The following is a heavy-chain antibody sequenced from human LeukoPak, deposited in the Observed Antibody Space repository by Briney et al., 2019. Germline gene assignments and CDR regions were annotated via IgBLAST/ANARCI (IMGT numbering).Heavy chain of an antibody. CDR2: ISPDGSDK. V-gene: IGHV3-7*01. Sequence: PGGSLRLSCAASGFIFSDYWMSWVRQAPGKGLEGVANISPDGSDKHYVDSVRGRFTISRDNAQNSLYLQMNSLRGDESGVYYCGRWGVAAALDRWGQGTLVTVSS. D-gene: IGHD2-15*01. CDR1: GFIFSDYW. CDR3: GRWGVAAALDR. J-gene: IGHJ5*02.